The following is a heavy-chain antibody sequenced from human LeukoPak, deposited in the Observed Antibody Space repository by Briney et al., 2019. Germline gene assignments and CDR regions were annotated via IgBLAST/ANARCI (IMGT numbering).Heavy chain of an antibody. CDR1: GYTFTSYY. D-gene: IGHD6-25*01. V-gene: IGHV1-2*02. CDR3: ARERTPGSGYGVDY. CDR2: INPNINGT. J-gene: IGHJ4*02. Sequence: ASVKVSCKASGYTFTSYYLHWVRQAPGQGLEWMGWINPNINGTNYAQKFQGRVTMTGDRSISTAYMELSRLRSVDTAVYYCARERTPGSGYGVDYWGQGTVVTVSS.